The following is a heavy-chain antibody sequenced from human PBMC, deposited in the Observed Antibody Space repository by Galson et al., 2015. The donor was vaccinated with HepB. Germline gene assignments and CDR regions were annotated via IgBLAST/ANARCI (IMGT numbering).Heavy chain of an antibody. CDR1: GFTFSTYE. V-gene: IGHV3-30-3*01. Sequence: SLRLSCAASGFTFSTYEMYWVRQAPGKGLEWVALISYDGTNKYYADSVKGRFTISRDNSKDTLSLQMDSLRGEDTAVYYCARDPRAVRFLDTLSTRWSYFYYMDVWGKGTTVIVTS. CDR3: ARDPRAVRFLDTLSTRWSYFYYMDV. D-gene: IGHD3-3*01. CDR2: ISYDGTNK. J-gene: IGHJ6*03.